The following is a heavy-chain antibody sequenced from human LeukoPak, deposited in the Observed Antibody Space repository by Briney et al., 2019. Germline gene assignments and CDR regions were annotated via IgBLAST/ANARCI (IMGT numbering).Heavy chain of an antibody. J-gene: IGHJ6*02. Sequence: GGSLRLSCAASGFTFSSYSMNWVRQAPGKGLEWVSSISSSSSYIYYADSVKGRFTISRDNAKNSLYLQMSSLRAEDTAVYYCASRLEASGYDRYYYYYGMDVWGQGTTVTVSS. V-gene: IGHV3-21*01. CDR3: ASRLEASGYDRYYYYYGMDV. CDR2: ISSSSSYI. CDR1: GFTFSSYS. D-gene: IGHD5-12*01.